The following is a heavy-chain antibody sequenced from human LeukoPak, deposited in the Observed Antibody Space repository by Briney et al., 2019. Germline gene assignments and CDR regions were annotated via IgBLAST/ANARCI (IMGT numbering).Heavy chain of an antibody. CDR1: GFTFTTYS. Sequence: PGGSLRLSCAASGFTFTTYSMDWVRQAPGKGLEWVSSISSSNTYIYYADSVKGRFTISRNNAVNSVYLQMSSLSAEDTALYFCARDLSSYFDYWGQGALVTLSS. D-gene: IGHD6-13*01. CDR3: ARDLSSYFDY. J-gene: IGHJ4*02. V-gene: IGHV3-21*01. CDR2: ISSSNTYI.